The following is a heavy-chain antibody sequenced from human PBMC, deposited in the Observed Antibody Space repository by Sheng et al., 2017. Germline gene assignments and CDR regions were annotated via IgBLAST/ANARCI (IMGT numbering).Heavy chain of an antibody. V-gene: IGHV3-23*01. J-gene: IGHJ3*02. CDR2: ISSSGGST. Sequence: EVQLLESGGGLVQPGGSLRLSCAASGFTFSSYAMNWVRQAPGKGLAWVSVISSSGGSTDYADSVKGRFTISRDNSKNTLYLQMNSLRAEDTALYYCAKVHTSYHILTGYDAFDMWGQGTMVTVSS. CDR3: AKVHTSYHILTGYDAFDM. D-gene: IGHD3-9*01. CDR1: GFTFSSYA.